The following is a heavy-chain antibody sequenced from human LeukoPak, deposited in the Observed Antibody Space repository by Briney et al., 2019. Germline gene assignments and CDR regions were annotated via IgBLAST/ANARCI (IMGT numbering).Heavy chain of an antibody. V-gene: IGHV3-73*01. CDR2: IRSKANNYAT. Sequence: GGSLRLSCAASGFTFSGSAMHWVRQASGKGLEWVGRIRSKANNYATAYAASVKGRFTISRDDSKSTAYLQMNSLKTEDTAVYYCTRREGQGYYYYMDVWGKGTTVTVSS. CDR3: TRREGQGYYYYMDV. J-gene: IGHJ6*03. CDR1: GFTFSGSA.